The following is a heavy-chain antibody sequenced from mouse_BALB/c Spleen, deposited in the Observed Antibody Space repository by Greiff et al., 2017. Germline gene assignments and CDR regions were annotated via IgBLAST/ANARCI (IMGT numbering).Heavy chain of an antibody. CDR1: GFSLTSYG. Sequence: VKLVESGPGLVAPSQSLSITCTVSGFSLTSYGVHWVRQPPGKGLEWLGVIWAGGSTNYNSALMSRLSISKDNSKSQVFLKMNSLQTDDTAMYYCARDRSTRGGAMDYWGPGTSVTVTS. V-gene: IGHV2-9*02. D-gene: IGHD2-1*01. J-gene: IGHJ4*01. CDR2: IWAGGST. CDR3: ARDRSTRGGAMDY.